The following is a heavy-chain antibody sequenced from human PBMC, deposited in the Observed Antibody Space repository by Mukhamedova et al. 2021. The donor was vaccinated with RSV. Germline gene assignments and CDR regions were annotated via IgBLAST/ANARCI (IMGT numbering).Heavy chain of an antibody. CDR3: AKARRQRWLQVDAFDI. CDR2: GGST. D-gene: IGHD5-24*01. V-gene: IGHV3-23*01. J-gene: IGHJ3*02. Sequence: GGSTYYADSVKGRFTISRDNSKNTLYLQMNSLRAEDTAVYYCAKARRQRWLQVDAFDIWGQGSMVTVSS.